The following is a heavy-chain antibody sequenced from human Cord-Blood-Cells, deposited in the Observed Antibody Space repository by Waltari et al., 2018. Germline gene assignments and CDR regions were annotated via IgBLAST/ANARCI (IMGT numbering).Heavy chain of an antibody. J-gene: IGHJ4*02. D-gene: IGHD3-10*01. CDR1: GYTFTSHD. CDR3: ARGQTNYYGSGSYYNFDY. CDR2: MNPNSGNT. V-gene: IGHV1-8*03. Sequence: QVQLVQSGAEVKQPGASVKVSCKASGYTFTSHDINWVRKAHAPGLEWMGWMNPNSGNTGYAQKFQGRVTITRNTSISTAYMELSSLRSEDTAVYYCARGQTNYYGSGSYYNFDYWGQGTLVTVSS.